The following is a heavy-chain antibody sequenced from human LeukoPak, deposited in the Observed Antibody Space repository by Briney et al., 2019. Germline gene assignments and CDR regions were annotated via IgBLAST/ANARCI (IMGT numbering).Heavy chain of an antibody. CDR3: ARGGASSEWFDP. J-gene: IGHJ5*02. CDR2: IHFSGTT. CDR1: GDSISGYY. Sequence: TSQTLSLTCTVSGDSISGYYWRWIRQPPGKGLEWIAFIHFSGTTNYSPSLTSRVSISVDTSNNQFSLNVNSVTAADTAVYYCARGGASSEWFDPWGQGTLVTVSS. V-gene: IGHV4-59*01. D-gene: IGHD6-25*01.